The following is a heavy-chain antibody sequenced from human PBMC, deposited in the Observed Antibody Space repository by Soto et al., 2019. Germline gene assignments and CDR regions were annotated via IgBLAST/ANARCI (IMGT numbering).Heavy chain of an antibody. CDR1: GYTFTSYG. D-gene: IGHD6-6*01. CDR3: ARDPKQLVRTYYYYGMDV. Sequence: ASVKVSCKASGYTFTSYGISWVRQAPGQGLEWMGWISAYNGNTNYAQKLQGRVTMTTDTSTSTAYMELRSPRSDDTAVYYCARDPKQLVRTYYYYGMDVWGQGTTVTVSS. CDR2: ISAYNGNT. J-gene: IGHJ6*02. V-gene: IGHV1-18*04.